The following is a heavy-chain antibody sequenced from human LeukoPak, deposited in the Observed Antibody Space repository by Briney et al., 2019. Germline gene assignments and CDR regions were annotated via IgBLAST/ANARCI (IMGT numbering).Heavy chain of an antibody. CDR1: GYLFTSYW. CDR2: IFPGDSDT. J-gene: IGHJ4*02. D-gene: IGHD5-12*01. V-gene: IGHV5-51*01. CDR3: AKLPGSGHATNFEY. Sequence: GEALQIPCKVTGYLFTSYWIAWVRQLPGKGLEWMGIIFPGDSDTRYSPSFQGQVTISADKSISTAYLQWSSLKASDTAAYYCAKLPGSGHATNFEYWGQGTLVTVPS.